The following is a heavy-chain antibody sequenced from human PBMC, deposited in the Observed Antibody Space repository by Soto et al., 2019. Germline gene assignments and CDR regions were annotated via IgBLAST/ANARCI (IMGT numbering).Heavy chain of an antibody. CDR3: ARGEDAFFYYGLDV. Sequence: SETLSLTCVVSGGPISSDYWSWLRQPPGKGLEWIGFIHYTGTTRYNPSLKSRLTISLDRSKNQFSLNLNSVTAADTAVYYCARGEDAFFYYGLDVWGQGITVTVSS. CDR2: IHYTGTT. V-gene: IGHV4-59*01. J-gene: IGHJ6*02. CDR1: GGPISSDY.